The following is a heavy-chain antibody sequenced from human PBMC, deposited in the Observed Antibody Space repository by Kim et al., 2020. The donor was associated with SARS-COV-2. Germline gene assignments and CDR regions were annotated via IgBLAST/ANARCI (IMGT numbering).Heavy chain of an antibody. V-gene: IGHV3-30*18. D-gene: IGHD4-17*01. CDR3: AKPLYFYGDYARGIGS. CDR2: ISFDGNNK. CDR1: GFTFSSYA. J-gene: IGHJ5*02. Sequence: GGSLRLSCAASGFTFSSYAMHWVRQAPGRGLEWVAFISFDGNNKLYAESVKGRFTISRDNSKHTLFLHLTSLRREDAPVYYCAKPLYFYGDYARGIGSWGQGTRVVVSS.